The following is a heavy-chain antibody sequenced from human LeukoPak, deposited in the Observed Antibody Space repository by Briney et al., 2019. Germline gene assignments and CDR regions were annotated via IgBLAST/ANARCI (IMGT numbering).Heavy chain of an antibody. J-gene: IGHJ4*02. CDR3: ARDQGGATSFDY. V-gene: IGHV3-30*01. Sequence: GGSLRLSCAASGFTFSSYAMHWVRQAPGKGLEWVAVISYDGSNKYYAASVKGRFTISRDKSKNTLYLQMNSLRAEDTAVYYCARDQGGATSFDYGGQGTLVTVSS. D-gene: IGHD1-26*01. CDR2: ISYDGSNK. CDR1: GFTFSSYA.